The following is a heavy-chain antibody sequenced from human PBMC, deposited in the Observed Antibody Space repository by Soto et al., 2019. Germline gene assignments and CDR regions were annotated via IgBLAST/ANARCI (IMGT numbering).Heavy chain of an antibody. D-gene: IGHD3-10*01. CDR2: ISPDDGNT. CDR1: GYTFSSYT. V-gene: IGHV1-18*01. J-gene: IGHJ4*02. CDR3: ARVEAPFGESLH. Sequence: ASVKVSCKASGYTFSSYTIAWVRQAPGQGLEWLGWISPDDGNTEYEQKFQGRVTMAADTLTNNAYMELRSLKYDDTAVYYCARVEAPFGESLHWGQGTPVTVSS.